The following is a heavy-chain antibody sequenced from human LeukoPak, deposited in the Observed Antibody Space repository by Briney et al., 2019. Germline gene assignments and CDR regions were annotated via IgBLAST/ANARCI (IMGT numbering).Heavy chain of an antibody. CDR2: IYYSGST. Sequence: SETLSLTCTVSGGSISSSSYYWGWIRQPPGKGLEWIGSIYYSGSTYYNPSLKSRVTISVDTSKNQFSLKLSSVTAADTAVYYCARERRGWLHGRDVWNWGQGTLVTVSS. CDR1: GGSISSSSYY. CDR3: ARERRGWLHGRDVWN. J-gene: IGHJ4*02. D-gene: IGHD3-16*01. V-gene: IGHV4-39*07.